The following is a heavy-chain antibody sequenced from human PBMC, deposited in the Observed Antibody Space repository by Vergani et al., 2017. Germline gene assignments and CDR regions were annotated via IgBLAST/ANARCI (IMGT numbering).Heavy chain of an antibody. V-gene: IGHV3-23*01. CDR1: GFSFPNYA. D-gene: IGHD1-1*01. CDR3: AKGGWNYWFDS. Sequence: EVPLLESGGDFVQPGGSLRLSCAASGFSFPNYAMSWVRQAPGKGMGWVSTINTTGDYTRYGDSVKGRFTIPKDNSKSTLYLQMNSRRAEDTAIYYCAKGGWNYWFDSWGQGTLVIVS. CDR2: INTTGDYT. J-gene: IGHJ5*01.